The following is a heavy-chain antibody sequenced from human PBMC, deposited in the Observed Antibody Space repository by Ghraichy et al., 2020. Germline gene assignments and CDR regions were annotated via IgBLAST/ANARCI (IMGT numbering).Heavy chain of an antibody. V-gene: IGHV4-4*02. CDR3: ARVATAYDY. CDR2: IHHSGST. J-gene: IGHJ4*02. CDR1: GGSISSSNW. Sequence: SETLSLTCVVSGGSISSSNWWTWIRQPPGKGLEWIGEIHHSGSTNYNPSLKSRVTIALDKSKNQFSLKLTSVTAADTAVYYCARVATAYDYWGQGTLVTVSS. D-gene: IGHD2-15*01.